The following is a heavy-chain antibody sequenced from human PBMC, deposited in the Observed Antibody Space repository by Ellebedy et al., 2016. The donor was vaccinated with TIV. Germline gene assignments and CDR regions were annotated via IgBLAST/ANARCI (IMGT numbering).Heavy chain of an antibody. J-gene: IGHJ5*02. CDR3: VRDGGAVTGARGGWFDP. Sequence: SETLSLTCTVSGGSITNNTDCWCWIRQAPGKGLVWIGSIYYGGDSYYNPSLTSRVTLSVDTSKNQLSRRLTSVTAADTAVYFCVRDGGAVTGARGGWFDPWGQGTLVTVSS. V-gene: IGHV4-39*07. CDR1: GGSITNNTDC. D-gene: IGHD1-20*01. CDR2: IYYGGDS.